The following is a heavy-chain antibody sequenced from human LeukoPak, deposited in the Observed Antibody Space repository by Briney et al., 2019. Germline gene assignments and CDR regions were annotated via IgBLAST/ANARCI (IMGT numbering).Heavy chain of an antibody. CDR3: ATRTPGAGRFDY. V-gene: IGHV4-61*09. J-gene: IGHJ4*02. CDR1: GGSITRGSYY. D-gene: IGHD6-19*01. Sequence: SQTLSLTCAVSGGSITRGSYYWTWIRQPAGKALEWIGHVFTSGNTNYNPSLKGRVTISIETSKSQFSLNLNSVTVADTAVYYCATRTPGAGRFDYWGQGTLVTVSS. CDR2: VFTSGNT.